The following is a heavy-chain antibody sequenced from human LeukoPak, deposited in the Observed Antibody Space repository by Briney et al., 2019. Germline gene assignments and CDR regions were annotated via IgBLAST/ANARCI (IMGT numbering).Heavy chain of an antibody. V-gene: IGHV3-23*01. CDR3: AREGFDY. Sequence: GGSLRLSCAASGFTFSSYVMSWVRQAPGKGLEWVSAVTTSGGTTYYADSVEGRFTISRDNSKNTLFLQMNSLRAEDTAVYYCAREGFDYWGQGTLVTVSS. CDR1: GFTFSSYV. J-gene: IGHJ4*02. CDR2: VTTSGGTT.